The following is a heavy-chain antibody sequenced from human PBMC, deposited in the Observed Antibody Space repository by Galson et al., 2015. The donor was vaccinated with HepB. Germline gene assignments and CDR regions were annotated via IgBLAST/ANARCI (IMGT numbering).Heavy chain of an antibody. CDR1: GFTFSSYA. CDR3: ARDGEGRGGIFDY. D-gene: IGHD3-10*01. V-gene: IGHV3-30-3*01. CDR2: ISYDGSNK. Sequence: SLRLSCAASGFTFSSYAMHWVRQAPGKGLEWVAVISYDGSNKYYADSVKGRFTISRDNSKNTLYLQMNSLRAEDTAVYYCARDGEGRGGIFDYWGQGTLVTVSS. J-gene: IGHJ4*02.